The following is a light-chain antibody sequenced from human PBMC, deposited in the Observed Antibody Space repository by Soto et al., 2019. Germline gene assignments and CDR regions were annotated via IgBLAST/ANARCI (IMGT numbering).Light chain of an antibody. CDR1: QSVSTSY. V-gene: IGKV3-20*01. Sequence: ESVLTQSPGTLTLSPGERATLSCRASQSVSTSYLAWYQQKPGQAPRLLIYGASSRATGIPDRFSGSGSGADFTLTISRLEPEGFAVYYCQQYGSGPLTFGGGTKVEIK. CDR3: QQYGSGPLT. J-gene: IGKJ4*01. CDR2: GAS.